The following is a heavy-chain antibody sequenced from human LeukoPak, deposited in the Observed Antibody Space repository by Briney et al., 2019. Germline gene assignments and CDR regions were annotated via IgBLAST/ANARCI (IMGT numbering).Heavy chain of an antibody. J-gene: IGHJ6*02. Sequence: GGSLRLSCAASGFIFSNYAMSWVRQAPGKGLEWVSAIDSTGAYTWYADSVKGRFTISKDNSKNTLYLQMNSLRAEDTAVYYCARDLGRRPGMDVWGQGTTVTVS. D-gene: IGHD3-16*01. CDR1: GFIFSNYA. CDR2: IDSTGAYT. V-gene: IGHV3-23*01. CDR3: ARDLGRRPGMDV.